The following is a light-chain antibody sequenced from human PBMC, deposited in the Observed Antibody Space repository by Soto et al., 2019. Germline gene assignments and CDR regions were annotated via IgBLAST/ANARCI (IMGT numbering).Light chain of an antibody. CDR3: AAWDDSLNGQGV. CDR2: SNN. J-gene: IGLJ1*01. CDR1: SSNIGSNT. V-gene: IGLV1-44*01. Sequence: QSVLTQPPSASGTPGQRATISCSGSSSNIGSNTVNWYQQLPGTAPKLLIYSNNQRPSGVPDRFSGSKSGTSASLAISGLQSEDEADYYCAAWDDSLNGQGVFGTGTKVTVL.